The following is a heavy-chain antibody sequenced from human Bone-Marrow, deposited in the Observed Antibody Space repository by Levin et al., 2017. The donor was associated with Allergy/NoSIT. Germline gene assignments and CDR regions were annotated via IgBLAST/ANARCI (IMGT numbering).Heavy chain of an antibody. CDR1: GASINIPGYY. V-gene: IGHV4-31*02. Sequence: PSETLSLTCSVSGASINIPGYYWSWIRQHPGKGLEWMGYIFYMGTTYYNPSLKSRLSISLDTSKSQFSLKLRSVTAADTAVYYCARVRQATRPDVGASDTDHWGQGTLVTVSS. D-gene: IGHD1-26*01. J-gene: IGHJ4*02. CDR2: IFYMGTT. CDR3: ARVRQATRPDVGASDTDH.